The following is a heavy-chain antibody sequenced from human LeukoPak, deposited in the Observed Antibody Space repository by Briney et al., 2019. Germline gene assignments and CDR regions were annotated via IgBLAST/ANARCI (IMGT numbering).Heavy chain of an antibody. V-gene: IGHV1-69*05. CDR2: IIPIFGTA. J-gene: IGHJ4*02. D-gene: IGHD6-19*01. CDR3: ASGGLAVAGGPSLLFFDY. CDR1: GGTFSSYA. Sequence: SVKVSCKASGGTFSSYAISWVRQAPGQGLEWMGGIIPIFGTANYAQKFQGRVTITTDESTSTAYMELSSLRSEDTAVYYCASGGLAVAGGPSLLFFDYWGQGTLVTVSS.